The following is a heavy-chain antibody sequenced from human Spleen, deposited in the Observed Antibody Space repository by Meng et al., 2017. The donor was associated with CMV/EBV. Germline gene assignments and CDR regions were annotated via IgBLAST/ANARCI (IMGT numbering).Heavy chain of an antibody. CDR2: ISANNGNT. V-gene: IGHV1-18*01. D-gene: IGHD2-2*02. CDR3: ARDRDIVVVPAAILDY. CDR1: GYTFTSYG. Sequence: ASVKVSCKTSGYTFTSYGINWVRQAAGQGLEWMGWISANNGNTNYAQKFQGRLTVTTDTSTSTAYMELRSLRSDDTAVYYCARDRDIVVVPAAILDYWGQGTLVTVSS. J-gene: IGHJ4*02.